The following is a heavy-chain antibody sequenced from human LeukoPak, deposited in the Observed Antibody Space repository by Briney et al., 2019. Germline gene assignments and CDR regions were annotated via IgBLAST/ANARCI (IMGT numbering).Heavy chain of an antibody. V-gene: IGHV4-59*01. CDR2: IYYSGST. J-gene: IGHJ6*03. CDR1: GGSISSYY. CDR3: ARTTEGGYTYDYFYYYYMDV. D-gene: IGHD5-18*01. Sequence: ESSETLSLTCTVSGGSISSYYWSWIRQPPGKGLEWIGYIYYSGSTNYNPSLKSRVTISVDMSKNQFSLKLSSVTAADTAVYYCARTTEGGYTYDYFYYYYMDVWGKGTTVTISS.